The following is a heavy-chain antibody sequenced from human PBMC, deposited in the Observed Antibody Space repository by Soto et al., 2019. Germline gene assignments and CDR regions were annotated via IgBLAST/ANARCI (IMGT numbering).Heavy chain of an antibody. CDR1: GFTVSNNY. CDR3: ATRPGGGGY. Sequence: EVQLVESGGGLIQPGGSLRLSCAVSGFTVSNNYMSWVRQAPGKGLEGVSVIYSGGYTAYGDSVKGRFTISRDNSKNTIYLKMNTRGPADPAVFFCATRPGGGGYGGQGTLVTVSS. V-gene: IGHV3-53*01. CDR2: IYSGGYT. J-gene: IGHJ4*02. D-gene: IGHD3-10*01.